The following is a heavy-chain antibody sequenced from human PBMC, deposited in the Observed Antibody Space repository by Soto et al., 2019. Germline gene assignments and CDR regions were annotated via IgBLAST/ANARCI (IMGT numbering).Heavy chain of an antibody. D-gene: IGHD3-9*01. V-gene: IGHV4-34*01. CDR2: INHSGST. CDR3: ARGVQDYYDILTGYFPYSYYYGMDV. Sequence: PSETLSLTCAVYGGSFSGYYWSWIRQPPGKGLEWIGEINHSGSTNYNPSLKSRVTISVDTSKNQFSLKLSSVTAADTAVYYCARGVQDYYDILTGYFPYSYYYGMDVWGQAPTVT. CDR1: GGSFSGYY. J-gene: IGHJ6*02.